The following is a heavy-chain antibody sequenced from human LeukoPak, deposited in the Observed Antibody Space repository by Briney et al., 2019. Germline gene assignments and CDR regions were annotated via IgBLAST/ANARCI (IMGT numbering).Heavy chain of an antibody. CDR3: ARMGGWEQSDYEGNPDY. CDR2: ISTYRGHT. J-gene: IGHJ4*02. Sequence: GASVKVSCKTSGYTFTNHGITWVRQSPGQGLEWMGWISTYRGHTNYAQNLQGRVTMTTGTSTTTAYMELERLTSDDSAVYYCARMGGWEQSDYEGNPDYWGQGTLVTVSS. D-gene: IGHD4-17*01. V-gene: IGHV1-18*01. CDR1: GYTFTNHG.